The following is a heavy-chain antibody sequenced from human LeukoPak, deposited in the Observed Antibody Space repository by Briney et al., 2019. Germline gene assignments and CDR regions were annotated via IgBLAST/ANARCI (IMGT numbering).Heavy chain of an antibody. CDR2: INHSGST. D-gene: IGHD6-25*01. CDR3: ARARGTEAIDS. CDR1: GGSFSGYY. J-gene: IGHJ4*02. V-gene: IGHV4-34*01. Sequence: SETLSLTCAVYGGSFSGYYWSWILQPPGKGLEWIGEINHSGSTNYNPSLKSRVTMSVDTSKNQFSLKMRSVAAADTAVYYCARARGTEAIDSWGQGTLVTVSS.